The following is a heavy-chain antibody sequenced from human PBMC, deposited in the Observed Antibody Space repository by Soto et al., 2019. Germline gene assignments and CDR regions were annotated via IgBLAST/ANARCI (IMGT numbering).Heavy chain of an antibody. CDR3: ARDSTYYYGSGSSNWFDP. CDR2: IYYSGSS. CDR1: GGSISSGGYY. V-gene: IGHV4-31*03. J-gene: IGHJ5*02. D-gene: IGHD3-10*01. Sequence: QVQLQESGPGLVKPSQTLSLTCTVSGGSISSGGYYWSWIRQHPGKGLEWIGYIYYSGSSYYNPSLNSRVTISVDTSKNQFSLKLSSVTAADTAVYYCARDSTYYYGSGSSNWFDPWGQGTLVTVSS.